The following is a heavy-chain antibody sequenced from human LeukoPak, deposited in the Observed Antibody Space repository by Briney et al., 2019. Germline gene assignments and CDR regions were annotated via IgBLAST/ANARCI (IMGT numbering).Heavy chain of an antibody. CDR3: ARVSTKNTSYYDFWSGYYEPPGY. Sequence: RASVKVSCKASGYTFTSYYMHWVRQAPGQGLEWMGIINPSGGSTSYAQKFQGRVTMTRDTSTSTVYMELSSLRSEDTAVYYCARVSTKNTSYYDFWSGYYEPPGYWGQGTLVTVSS. CDR2: INPSGGST. J-gene: IGHJ4*02. D-gene: IGHD3-3*01. V-gene: IGHV1-46*01. CDR1: GYTFTSYY.